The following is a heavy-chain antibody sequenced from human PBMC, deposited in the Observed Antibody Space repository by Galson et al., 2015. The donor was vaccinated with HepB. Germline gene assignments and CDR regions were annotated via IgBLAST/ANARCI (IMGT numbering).Heavy chain of an antibody. D-gene: IGHD1-26*01. CDR2: VIPMLGVP. V-gene: IGHV1-69*04. J-gene: IGHJ3*02. CDR3: ARALTGTYPYDTFDI. Sequence: SVKVSCKASGGTFSTYAISWVRQAPGQGLEWMGRVIPMLGVPDYPRKFQGRVTITAHKSTSTAYMELSSLRSEDTAVYYCARALTGTYPYDTFDIWGQGTMVTVSS. CDR1: GGTFSTYA.